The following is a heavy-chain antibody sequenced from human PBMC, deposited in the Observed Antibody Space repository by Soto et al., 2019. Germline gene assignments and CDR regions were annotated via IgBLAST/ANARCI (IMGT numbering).Heavy chain of an antibody. CDR1: GFTFSNYA. Sequence: GSLRLSCAASGFTFSNYAMSWVRQAPGKGLEWVSTISGRGGNTYYADSVKGRFTISRDNSRNTLYLQMDSLRVEDSAVYSCAKAGCSGGTCYLYYFDYWGQGALVTVSS. CDR3: AKAGCSGGTCYLYYFDY. J-gene: IGHJ4*02. CDR2: ISGRGGNT. D-gene: IGHD2-15*01. V-gene: IGHV3-23*01.